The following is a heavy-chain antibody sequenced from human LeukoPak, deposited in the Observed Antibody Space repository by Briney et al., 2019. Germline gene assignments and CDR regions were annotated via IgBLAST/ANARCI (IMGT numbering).Heavy chain of an antibody. CDR3: ARATVVAGYCTTTRCYKPFDI. V-gene: IGHV1-8*03. CDR1: GYTFTNYD. J-gene: IGHJ3*02. CDR2: MNPNSANT. D-gene: IGHD2-2*02. Sequence: ASVKVSCKASGYTFTNYDINWVRQATGQGLEWRGWMNPNSANTGYSQKFQGRVTFTRHTSISTAYMELSSLRSEDTALYFCARATVVAGYCTTTRCYKPFDIWGQGTMVTVSS.